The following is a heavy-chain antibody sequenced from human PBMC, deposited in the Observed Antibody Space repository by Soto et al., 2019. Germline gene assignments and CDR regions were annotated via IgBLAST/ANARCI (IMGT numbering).Heavy chain of an antibody. Sequence: ASVKVSCKASGGTFSSYAISWVRQAPGQGLEWMGGIIPIFGTANYAQKFQGRVTITADESTSTAYMELSSLRSEDTAVYYCARDVSSDTTGFRGYDLWGQGTQVTVSS. J-gene: IGHJ4*02. CDR3: ARDVSSDTTGFRGYDL. D-gene: IGHD3-10*01. CDR2: IIPIFGTA. V-gene: IGHV1-69*13. CDR1: GGTFSSYA.